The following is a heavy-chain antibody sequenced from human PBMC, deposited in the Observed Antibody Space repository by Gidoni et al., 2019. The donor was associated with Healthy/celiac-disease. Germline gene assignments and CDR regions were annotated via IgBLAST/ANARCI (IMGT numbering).Heavy chain of an antibody. J-gene: IGHJ3*02. CDR1: GFTFDDYA. Sequence: EVQLVESGGGLVQPGRSLRLSCAASGFTFDDYAMHWVRQAPGKGLEWVSGISWNSGSIGYADSVKGRFTISRDNAKNSLYLQMNSLRAEDTALYYCAKAQQWLVLDAFDIWGQGTMVTVSS. D-gene: IGHD6-19*01. CDR3: AKAQQWLVLDAFDI. CDR2: ISWNSGSI. V-gene: IGHV3-9*01.